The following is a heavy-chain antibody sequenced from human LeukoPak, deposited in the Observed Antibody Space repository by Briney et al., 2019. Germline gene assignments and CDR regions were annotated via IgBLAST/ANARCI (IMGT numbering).Heavy chain of an antibody. V-gene: IGHV4-59*12. Sequence: PSETLSLTCTVSGGSISSNYWSWIRQPPGKGLEWIGYIYYSGSTNYSPSLKSRVTMSLDTSKNHFSLKLRSVTAADTAVYYCARDSGTTGEVKFDPWGQGTLVTVSS. J-gene: IGHJ5*02. CDR2: IYYSGST. D-gene: IGHD1-7*01. CDR3: ARDSGTTGEVKFDP. CDR1: GGSISSNY.